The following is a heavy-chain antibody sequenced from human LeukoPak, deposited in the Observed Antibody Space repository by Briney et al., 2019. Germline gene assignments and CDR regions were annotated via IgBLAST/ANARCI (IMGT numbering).Heavy chain of an antibody. Sequence: PGGSLRLSCAASGFTFTNYFMTWVRQAPGTGLEWVALIRQDGSDKYYVDSVKGRFTISRDNANNLLFPQMNSLRVDDTAVYYCGRGAALNWNSGGIDYWGQGTLVTVSS. CDR1: GFTFTNYF. J-gene: IGHJ4*02. D-gene: IGHD1-1*01. CDR3: GRGAALNWNSGGIDY. V-gene: IGHV3-7*01. CDR2: IRQDGSDK.